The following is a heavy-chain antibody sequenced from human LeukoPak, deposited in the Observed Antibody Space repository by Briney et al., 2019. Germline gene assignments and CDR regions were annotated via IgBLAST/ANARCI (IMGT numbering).Heavy chain of an antibody. V-gene: IGHV4-4*02. CDR3: ARNTVRGFDY. J-gene: IGHJ4*02. Sequence: PSGTLSLTCAVSGGSISSSNWWSGVRPPPGKGLEGIGESYHSGSTNYNPSLKRRVTISGDKSKNQSSLKLSSVTAADTAVYYCARNTVRGFDYWGQGTLVTVSS. CDR1: GGSISSSNW. CDR2: SYHSGST. D-gene: IGHD3-10*01.